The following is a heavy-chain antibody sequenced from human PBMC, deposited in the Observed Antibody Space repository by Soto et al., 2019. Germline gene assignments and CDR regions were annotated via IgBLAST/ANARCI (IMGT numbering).Heavy chain of an antibody. Sequence: TLSLTCTVSGGSISSGGYYWSSIRQHPGKGLEWIGYIYYSGSTYYNPSLKSRVTISVDTSKNQFSLKLSSVTAADTAVYYCARGTIAAAGSAFDIWGQGTMVTVSS. D-gene: IGHD6-13*01. CDR2: IYYSGST. V-gene: IGHV4-31*03. CDR3: ARGTIAAAGSAFDI. CDR1: GGSISSGGYY. J-gene: IGHJ3*02.